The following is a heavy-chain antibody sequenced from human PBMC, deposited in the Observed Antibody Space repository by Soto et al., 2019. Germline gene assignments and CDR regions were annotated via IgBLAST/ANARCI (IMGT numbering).Heavy chain of an antibody. CDR3: ARVAGGGDNIDY. CDR1: GFIFSDYY. CDR2: ISGGGSYT. D-gene: IGHD2-21*02. J-gene: IGHJ4*02. Sequence: GGSLRLSCEASGFIFSDYYMDWIRQAPGKGLEWISYISGGGSYTSYADSVKGRFTISRDNAKNSLSLQMNSLRVEDTAVYYCARVAGGGDNIDYWGPGILVTVSS. V-gene: IGHV3-11*06.